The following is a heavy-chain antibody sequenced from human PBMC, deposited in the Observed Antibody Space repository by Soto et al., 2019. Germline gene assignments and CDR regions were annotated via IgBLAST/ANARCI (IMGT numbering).Heavy chain of an antibody. D-gene: IGHD3-16*01. V-gene: IGHV3-15*07. Sequence: PGGSLRLSCAASGFTFSNAWMTWVRQAPGKGLEWVGRIKSKSDGGTTDYAAPVKGRFTISRDDSENTLYLQMNSLKTEDTAFYYFTTKPSTIGGFNNAFDYWGQGTLVTVSS. CDR1: GFTFSNAW. CDR2: IKSKSDGGTT. J-gene: IGHJ4*02. CDR3: TTKPSTIGGFNNAFDY.